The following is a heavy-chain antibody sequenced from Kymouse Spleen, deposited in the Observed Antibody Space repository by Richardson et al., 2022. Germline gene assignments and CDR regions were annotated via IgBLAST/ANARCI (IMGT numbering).Heavy chain of an antibody. V-gene: IGHV3-9*01. D-gene: IGHD1-1*01,IGHD1-20*01,IGHD1-7*01. CDR2: ISWNSGSI. CDR1: GFTFDDYA. CDR3: AKDTELEGFDY. J-gene: IGHJ4*02. Sequence: EVQLVESGGGLVQPGRSLRLSCAASGFTFDDYAMHWVRQAPGKGLEWVSGISWNSGSIGYADSVKGRFTISRDNAKNSLYLQMNSLRAEDTALYYCAKDTELEGFDYWGQGTLVTVSS.